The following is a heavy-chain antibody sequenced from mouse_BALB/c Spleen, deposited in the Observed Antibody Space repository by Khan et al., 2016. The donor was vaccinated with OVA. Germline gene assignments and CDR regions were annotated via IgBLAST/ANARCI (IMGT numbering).Heavy chain of an antibody. CDR3: ARGASYWYFDV. CDR1: GYTFTNYG. V-gene: IGHV9-1*02. J-gene: IGHJ1*01. CDR2: INTYTGEP. Sequence: QIQLVQSGPELKKPGETIKISCKASGYTFTNYGMNWVKQAPGKGLKWMGWINTYTGEPTYTDDFKGRFAFSLETSASTAYLQNNNLKIEDMATYFCARGASYWYFDVWGAGTTFTVSS.